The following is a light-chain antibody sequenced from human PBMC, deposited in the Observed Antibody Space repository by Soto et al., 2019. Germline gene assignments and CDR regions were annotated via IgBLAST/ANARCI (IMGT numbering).Light chain of an antibody. V-gene: IGKV1-27*01. J-gene: IGKJ1*01. Sequence: DIQMTQSPSSLSASVGDRVTITCRASQGISSLLAWYQQKPGKVPKLLIYAASTLQSGVPSRFSGSGSGTDFTLTISSLQPEDVATYYCQKYNSAFRTFGQGTKVEIK. CDR3: QKYNSAFRT. CDR1: QGISSL. CDR2: AAS.